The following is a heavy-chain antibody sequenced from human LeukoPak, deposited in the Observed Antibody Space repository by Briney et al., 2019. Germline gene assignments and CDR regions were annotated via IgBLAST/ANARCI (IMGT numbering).Heavy chain of an antibody. CDR2: ISSSGSTI. Sequence: GGSLRFSCAASGFTCSSYEMNWVRQAPGKGLEGVSYISSSGSTIYYADSVKGRFTISRDNAKNSLYLQMNSLRADDTAVYYCARGKQSYYYDSSAYFYNGAFDIWGQGTMVTVSS. CDR1: GFTCSSYE. D-gene: IGHD3-22*01. CDR3: ARGKQSYYYDSSAYFYNGAFDI. V-gene: IGHV3-48*03. J-gene: IGHJ3*02.